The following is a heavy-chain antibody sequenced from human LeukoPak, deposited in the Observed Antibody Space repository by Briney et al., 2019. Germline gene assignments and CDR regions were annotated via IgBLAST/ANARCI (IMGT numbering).Heavy chain of an antibody. CDR2: IQNDVITK. J-gene: IGHJ6*03. D-gene: IGHD5-18*01. CDR1: GFSFGGYG. CDR3: ARALYRTTAMVYYYYYMDV. V-gene: IGHV3-30*02. Sequence: GGSLRLSCAASGFSFGGYGMHWLRQAPGKGLEWVTFIQNDVITKNYVDSVKGRFTISRDNSKNTLYLQLNSLRDEDTAVYYCARALYRTTAMVYYYYYMDVWGKGTTVTVSS.